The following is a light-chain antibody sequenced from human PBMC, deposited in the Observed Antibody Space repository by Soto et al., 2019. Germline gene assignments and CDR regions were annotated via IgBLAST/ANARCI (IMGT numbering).Light chain of an antibody. V-gene: IGLV1-44*01. Sequence: QSVLTQPPSASGTPGPRVTISCSGSSSNIGSNTVNWYQQLPGTAPKLLIYSNNQRPSGVPDRFSGSKSGTSASLAISGLQSEDEADDYCAAWDDSLHGVVFGGGTKLTVL. CDR1: SSNIGSNT. CDR3: AAWDDSLHGVV. J-gene: IGLJ2*01. CDR2: SNN.